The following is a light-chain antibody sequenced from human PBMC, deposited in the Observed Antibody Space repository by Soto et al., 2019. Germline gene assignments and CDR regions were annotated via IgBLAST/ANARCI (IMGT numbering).Light chain of an antibody. Sequence: QSALTQPRSVSGSPGQSVTISYTGTSSDVGAYNFVSWYQHNPGKAPKLMIFDVSARPSGVPDRFSGSKSANTASLTISGLQTEDEADYYCCSYAGTYIPLFGGGTKVTVL. CDR2: DVS. CDR1: SSDVGAYNF. J-gene: IGLJ2*01. V-gene: IGLV2-11*01. CDR3: CSYAGTYIPL.